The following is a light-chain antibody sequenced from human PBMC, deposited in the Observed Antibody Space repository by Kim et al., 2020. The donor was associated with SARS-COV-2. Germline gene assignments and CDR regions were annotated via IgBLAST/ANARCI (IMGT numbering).Light chain of an antibody. CDR1: QGISIH. J-gene: IGKJ5*01. CDR2: DAS. CDR3: QKYDSAPFT. V-gene: IGKV1-27*01. Sequence: AHVSDYDTATCRASQGISIHLAWYQQTTGKVPRRLIFDASFLDQGAPSRFSGSGSGTDFTLTITGLQPEDAATYYCQKYDSAPFTFGQGTRLEIK.